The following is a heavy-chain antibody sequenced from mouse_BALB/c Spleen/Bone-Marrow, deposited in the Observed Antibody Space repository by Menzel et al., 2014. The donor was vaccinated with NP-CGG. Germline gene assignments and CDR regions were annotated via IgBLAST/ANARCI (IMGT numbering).Heavy chain of an antibody. CDR1: GDSITGGY. V-gene: IGHV3-8*02. Sequence: EVQVVASGPSLVKPSQTLSLTCSVTGDSITGGYWHWIRKLPGNKLECMGYISYRGTTYYNPSLKSRISITRDTSKNQYYLELNSGAAEDTATYYCARTGFFDVWGAGTTATVSS. CDR3: ARTGFFDV. CDR2: ISYRGTT. J-gene: IGHJ1*01.